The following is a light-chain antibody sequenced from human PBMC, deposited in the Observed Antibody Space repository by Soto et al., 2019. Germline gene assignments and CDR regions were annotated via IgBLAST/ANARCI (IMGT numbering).Light chain of an antibody. CDR1: QSISNR. CDR3: QQDNSFPIT. Sequence: DIQMTQSPSPLSASVGDRVTITCRASQSISNRLAWYHQKPGKTPNLLIYDASNLGSGVPSRFSGSGSGTEFTLTISSLQPDDFATYYCQQDNSFPITFGQGTRLEIK. CDR2: DAS. J-gene: IGKJ5*01. V-gene: IGKV1-5*01.